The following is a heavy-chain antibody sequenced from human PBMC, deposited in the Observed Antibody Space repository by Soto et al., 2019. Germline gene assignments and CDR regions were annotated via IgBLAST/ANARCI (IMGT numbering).Heavy chain of an antibody. Sequence: VQLVESGGGVVQPGRSLRLSCAASGFTFSSYAMSWVRQAPGKGLEWVSAISGSGGSTYYADSVKGRFTISRDNSKNTLYLQMNSLRAEDTAVYYCAKPSRYYGSGSYLWGFDYWGQGTLVTVSS. CDR3: AKPSRYYGSGSYLWGFDY. D-gene: IGHD3-10*01. V-gene: IGHV3-23*04. CDR2: ISGSGGST. J-gene: IGHJ4*02. CDR1: GFTFSSYA.